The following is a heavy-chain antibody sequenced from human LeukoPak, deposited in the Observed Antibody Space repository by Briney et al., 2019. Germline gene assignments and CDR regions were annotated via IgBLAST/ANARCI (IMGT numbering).Heavy chain of an antibody. CDR3: ASANSGSPAFSYMDV. CDR2: IIPIFGTP. V-gene: IGHV1-69*05. Sequence: SVTVSCKASGGTFRTHAISWVRQAPGQGLEWMGGIIPIFGTPTYAQRFQGRVTITTDDSTSTAYMELGSLRSDDTAVYYCASANSGSPAFSYMDVWGKGTTVTVS. CDR1: GGTFRTHA. J-gene: IGHJ6*03. D-gene: IGHD3-10*01.